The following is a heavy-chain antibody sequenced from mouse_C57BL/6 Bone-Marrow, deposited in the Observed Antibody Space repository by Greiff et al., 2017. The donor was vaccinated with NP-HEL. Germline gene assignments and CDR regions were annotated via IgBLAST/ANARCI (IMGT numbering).Heavy chain of an antibody. CDR3: ARGGHYYGIPFAY. Sequence: QVQLQQPGAELVKPGASVKMSCKASGYTFTSYWITWVKQRPGQGLEWIGDIYPGSGSTNYNEKFKSKATLTVDTSSSTAYMQLISLTSEDSAVYYCARGGHYYGIPFAYWGQGTLVTVSA. CDR2: IYPGSGST. V-gene: IGHV1-55*01. CDR1: GYTFTSYW. J-gene: IGHJ3*01. D-gene: IGHD1-1*01.